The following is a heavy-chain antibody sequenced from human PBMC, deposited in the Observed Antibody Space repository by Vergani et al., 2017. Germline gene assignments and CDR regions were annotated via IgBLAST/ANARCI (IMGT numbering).Heavy chain of an antibody. V-gene: IGHV5-51*01. Sequence: EVQLVQSGAEVKKPGESLKISCQISGYSFTNYWIGWVRQMPGKGLEWMGIIHPADSDTRYSPSFQGQVTISVDMSISTAYLQRSSLRASDSAMYYCARLXGRDSSGSKYFDYWGQGTLVTVSS. CDR3: ARLXGRDSSGSKYFDY. J-gene: IGHJ4*02. CDR2: IHPADSDT. CDR1: GYSFTNYW. D-gene: IGHD3-22*01.